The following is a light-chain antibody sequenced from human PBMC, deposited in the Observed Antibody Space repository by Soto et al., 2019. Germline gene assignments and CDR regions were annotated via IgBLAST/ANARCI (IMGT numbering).Light chain of an antibody. CDR1: QSVHSN. V-gene: IGKV3-15*01. J-gene: IGKJ4*01. CDR2: GAS. Sequence: EIVMTQSPATLSVSPGERATLSCRASQSVHSNLAWYQQKPGQAPRLLIYGASTRATGVPARFSGSGSGTEFSLAVSSLQSGDFAVYYCQQYSNWPLTFGGGTKVEIK. CDR3: QQYSNWPLT.